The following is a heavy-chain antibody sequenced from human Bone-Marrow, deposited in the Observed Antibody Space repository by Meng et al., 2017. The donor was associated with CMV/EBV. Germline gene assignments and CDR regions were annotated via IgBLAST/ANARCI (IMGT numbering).Heavy chain of an antibody. V-gene: IGHV3-21*01. D-gene: IGHD4-11*01. Sequence: GESLKISCAASGFTFSSYSMNWVRQAPGKGLEWVSSISSSSSYIYYADSVKGRFTISRDNAKNSLYLQMNSLRAEDTAVYYCARDSNHNYYYYYGMDVWGQGNTVNV. CDR1: GFTFSSYS. CDR2: ISSSSSYI. CDR3: ARDSNHNYYYYYGMDV. J-gene: IGHJ6*02.